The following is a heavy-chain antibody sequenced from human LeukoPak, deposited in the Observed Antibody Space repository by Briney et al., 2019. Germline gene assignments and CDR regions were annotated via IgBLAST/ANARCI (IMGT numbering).Heavy chain of an antibody. CDR1: GFTLSSYW. J-gene: IGHJ4*02. V-gene: IGHV3-74*01. D-gene: IGHD4-23*01. CDR2: IASDGSST. CDR3: ARGRPHGNDY. Sequence: RGSLRLSCAASGFTLSSYWMNWIRQGPGKGLAWVSRIASDGSSTTYADSVKGRFSISRGNAKDTLYLQMNSLRVEDTAVYYCARGRPHGNDYWGQGTLVTVSS.